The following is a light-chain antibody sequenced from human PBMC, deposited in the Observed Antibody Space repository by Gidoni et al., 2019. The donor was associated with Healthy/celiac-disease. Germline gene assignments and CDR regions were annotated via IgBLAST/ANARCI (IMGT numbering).Light chain of an antibody. CDR2: KAS. J-gene: IGKJ1*01. CDR1: QSISSW. Sequence: DIQMTKSPSTLSASVGDRVTITCRASQSISSWLAWDQQKPGKAPKLLIYKASSLESGVPSRFSGSGSGTEFTLTISSLQPDDFATYYCQQYNSYVTFGQGTKVEIK. CDR3: QQYNSYVT. V-gene: IGKV1-5*03.